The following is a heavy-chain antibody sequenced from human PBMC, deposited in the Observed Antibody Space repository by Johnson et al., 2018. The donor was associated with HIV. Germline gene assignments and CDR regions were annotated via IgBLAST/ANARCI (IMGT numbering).Heavy chain of an antibody. V-gene: IGHV3-15*01. CDR2: IKSKTDGGTT. D-gene: IGHD1-26*01. Sequence: EVQLVESGGGLVKPGGSLRLSCAASGFTFSNAWMSWVRQAPGKGLEWVGRIKSKTDGGTTDYAAPVKGRFTISRDDSKNTLYLQMNSLKTEDTAVYYCTTGEQVSRAFDIWGQGTMVTVSS. J-gene: IGHJ3*02. CDR1: GFTFSNAW. CDR3: TTGEQVSRAFDI.